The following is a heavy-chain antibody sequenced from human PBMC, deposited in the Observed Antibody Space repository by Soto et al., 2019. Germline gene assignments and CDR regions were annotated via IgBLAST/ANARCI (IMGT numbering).Heavy chain of an antibody. D-gene: IGHD2-15*01. CDR2: INAGNGNT. Sequence: ASVKVSCKASGYTFTSYAMHWVRQAPGQRLEWMGWINAGNGNTKYSQKFQGRVTITRDTSASTAYMELSSLRSEDTAVYYCARIPAPYCSGGSCYPESSQNFDYWGQGTLVTVSS. CDR1: GYTFTSYA. CDR3: ARIPAPYCSGGSCYPESSQNFDY. V-gene: IGHV1-3*01. J-gene: IGHJ4*02.